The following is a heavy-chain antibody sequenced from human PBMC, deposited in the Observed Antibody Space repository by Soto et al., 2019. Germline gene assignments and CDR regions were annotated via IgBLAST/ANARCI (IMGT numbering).Heavy chain of an antibody. CDR2: ISYDGSNK. D-gene: IGHD6-13*01. J-gene: IGHJ4*02. CDR3: AKDRGAAPAY. Sequence: QVQLVESGGGVVQPGRSLRLSCAASGFTFSSYGMHWVRQAPGKGLEWVAVISYDGSNKYYADSVKGRFTISRDNSKHTLYLQMNSLRAEDTAVYYCAKDRGAAPAYWGQGTLVTVSS. CDR1: GFTFSSYG. V-gene: IGHV3-30*18.